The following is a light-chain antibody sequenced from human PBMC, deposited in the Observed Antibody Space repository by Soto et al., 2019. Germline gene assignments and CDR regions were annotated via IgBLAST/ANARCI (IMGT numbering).Light chain of an antibody. CDR2: NSN. Sequence: QAVVTQPPSASGTPGQRVTISCSGSSSNIGSNYVYWYQQLPGAAPKLLIYNSNQRPSGVPDRFSGSKSGTSASLAISGLRSEDEADYHCAAWDDSLSGPVFGGGTKLTVL. V-gene: IGLV1-47*02. CDR1: SSNIGSNY. CDR3: AAWDDSLSGPV. J-gene: IGLJ2*01.